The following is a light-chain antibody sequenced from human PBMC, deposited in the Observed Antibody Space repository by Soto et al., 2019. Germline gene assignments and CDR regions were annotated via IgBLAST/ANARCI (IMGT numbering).Light chain of an antibody. CDR2: ATS. CDR1: QPVNTW. V-gene: IGKV1-12*01. Sequence: DIQMTQSPSSVSASVGDKITITCRASQPVNTWLAWYQQKPGKAPNLLVHATSTLHRGAPSRFSGSGSGTDFSLTISSLQPEDVATYYCQYLNSFPLTFGGGTKVEIK. CDR3: QYLNSFPLT. J-gene: IGKJ4*01.